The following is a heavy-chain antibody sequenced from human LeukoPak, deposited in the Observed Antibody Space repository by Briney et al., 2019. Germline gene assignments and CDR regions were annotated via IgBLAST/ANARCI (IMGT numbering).Heavy chain of an antibody. V-gene: IGHV3-48*04. J-gene: IGHJ4*02. CDR3: ARMNYVSSGWGAPFDD. CDR1: GFTFSSYS. Sequence: GGSLRLSCAASGFTFSSYSMNWVRQAPGEGLEWVSYISPSSSRIDYAASVRGRFTISRDNAKSSLYLQMNSLSTDDTAVYYCARMNYVSSGWGAPFDDWGQGTLVTVSS. CDR2: ISPSSSRI. D-gene: IGHD1-7*01.